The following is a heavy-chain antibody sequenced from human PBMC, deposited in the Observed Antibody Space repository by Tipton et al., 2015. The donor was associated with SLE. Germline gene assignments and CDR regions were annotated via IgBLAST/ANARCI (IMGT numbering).Heavy chain of an antibody. Sequence: SLRLSCAASGFTFSSYGMHWVRQAPGKGLEWVAFIRYDGSNKYYADSVKGRFTISRDNSKNTLYLQMNSLRAEDTAVYYCAKDPYYYGSGVEGWFDPWGQGTLVTVSA. J-gene: IGHJ5*02. V-gene: IGHV3-30*02. CDR3: AKDPYYYGSGVEGWFDP. CDR2: IRYDGSNK. CDR1: GFTFSSYG. D-gene: IGHD3-10*01.